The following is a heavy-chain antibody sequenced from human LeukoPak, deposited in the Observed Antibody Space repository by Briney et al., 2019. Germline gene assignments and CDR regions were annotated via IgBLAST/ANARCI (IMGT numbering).Heavy chain of an antibody. CDR3: ARKRTVAAGKGLNWFDP. Sequence: ASVKVSCKASGYTFTSYDINWVRQATGQGLKGLGWIDPISGNTGYAQKFQGRVTMTRNTSISTAYMELSSLRSEDTAVYYCARKRTVAAGKGLNWFDPWGQGTLVTVSS. V-gene: IGHV1-8*01. CDR1: GYTFTSYD. CDR2: IDPISGNT. D-gene: IGHD6-13*01. J-gene: IGHJ5*02.